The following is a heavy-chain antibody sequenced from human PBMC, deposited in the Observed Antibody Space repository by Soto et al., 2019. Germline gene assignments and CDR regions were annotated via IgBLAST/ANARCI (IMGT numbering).Heavy chain of an antibody. V-gene: IGHV3-33*01. CDR3: ARENYYDSSGYPPAEAFDI. CDR2: IWYDGSNK. Sequence: GGSLRLSCAASGFTFSSYGMHWVRQAPGKGLERVAVIWYDGSNKYYADSVKGRFTISRDNSKNTLYLQMNSLRAEDTAVYYCARENYYDSSGYPPAEAFDIWGQGTMVTVSS. D-gene: IGHD3-22*01. J-gene: IGHJ3*02. CDR1: GFTFSSYG.